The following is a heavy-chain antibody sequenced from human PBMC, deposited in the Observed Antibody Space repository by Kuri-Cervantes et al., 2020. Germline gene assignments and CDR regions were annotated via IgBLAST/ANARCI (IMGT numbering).Heavy chain of an antibody. D-gene: IGHD6-19*01. CDR1: GFTFSSYA. CDR2: ISGSGGST. CDR3: ARGWLMI. Sequence: GESLKISCAASGFTFSSYAMSWVRQAPGKGLEWVSAISGSGGSTYYADSVKGRFTISRDKSRNTVSLQMNSLRAEDTAMYYCARGWLMIWGQGTLVTGAS. V-gene: IGHV3-23*01. J-gene: IGHJ4*02.